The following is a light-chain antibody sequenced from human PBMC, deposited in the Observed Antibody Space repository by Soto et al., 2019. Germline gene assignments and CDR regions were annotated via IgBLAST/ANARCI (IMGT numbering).Light chain of an antibody. CDR1: SSDVGTYNL. V-gene: IGLV2-23*01. CDR3: SSYVGSGTYVV. CDR2: EGN. Sequence: QSALTQPASVSGSPGQSITISCTGTSSDVGTYNLVSWYQQHPGNAPKLVIYEGNKRPSGVSNRFSGSKSGNTASLTISGLQAEDEGDYYCSSYVGSGTYVVFGGGTQLTVL. J-gene: IGLJ2*01.